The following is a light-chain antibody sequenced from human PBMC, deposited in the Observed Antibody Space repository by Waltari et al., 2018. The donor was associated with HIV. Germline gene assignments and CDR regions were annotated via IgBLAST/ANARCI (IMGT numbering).Light chain of an antibody. CDR2: AAS. CDR1: QGISSY. CDR3: QQLNSYPPA. J-gene: IGKJ2*01. Sequence: IWMTQTPYYLSASVGDRITITCRASQGISSYLAWYQQKPGKAPKLLIYAASTLQSGVPSRFSGSGSGTQFTLTISSLQPEDFATYYCQQLNSYPPAFGQGTNLEIK. V-gene: IGKV1-9*01.